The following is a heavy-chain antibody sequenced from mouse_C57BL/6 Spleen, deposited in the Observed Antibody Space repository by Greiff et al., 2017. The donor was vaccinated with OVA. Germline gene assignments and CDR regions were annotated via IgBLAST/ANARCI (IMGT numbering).Heavy chain of an antibody. J-gene: IGHJ3*01. D-gene: IGHD2-1*01. CDR2: ISSGSCTI. CDR3: ARRCNFAY. V-gene: IGHV5-17*01. Sequence: SLPLSFSPPFSPFSDYGMNWVRQAPGKGLEWVAYISSGSCTIYYEATVKGRFTISRDNAKNTLFRQMTSLRSEDTAMYYCARRCNFAYWGKGTLVTVSA. CDR1: FSPFSDYG.